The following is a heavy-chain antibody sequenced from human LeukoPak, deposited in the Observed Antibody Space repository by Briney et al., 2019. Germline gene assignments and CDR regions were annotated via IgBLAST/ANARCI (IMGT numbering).Heavy chain of an antibody. V-gene: IGHV1-18*01. CDR2: ISAYNGNT. Sequence: ASVKVSCKASGYTFTSYGISWVRQAPGQGLEWMGWISAYNGNTNYAQKLQGRVTMTTDTSTSTAYMELRSLRSDDTAVYYCAGTRGRYYYDSSGYGYDALDIWGQGTMVTVSS. CDR3: AGTRGRYYYDSSGYGYDALDI. CDR1: GYTFTSYG. J-gene: IGHJ3*02. D-gene: IGHD3-22*01.